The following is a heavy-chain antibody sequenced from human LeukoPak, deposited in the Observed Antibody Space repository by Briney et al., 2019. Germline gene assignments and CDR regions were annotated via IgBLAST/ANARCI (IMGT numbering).Heavy chain of an antibody. Sequence: SETLSLTCTVSGGSISSNGYYWGWIRQPPGKGLEWIGTIYYSGSTNYNPSLKSRVTISADMSKNQFSLTVTSVTAADTALYYCARPATSGTYYSAFDYWGQGTLVAVSS. V-gene: IGHV4-39*01. CDR2: IYYSGST. D-gene: IGHD3-22*01. CDR3: ARPATSGTYYSAFDY. J-gene: IGHJ4*02. CDR1: GGSISSNGYY.